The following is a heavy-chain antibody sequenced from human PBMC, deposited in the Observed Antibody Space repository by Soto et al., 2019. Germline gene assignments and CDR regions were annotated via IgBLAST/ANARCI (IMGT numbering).Heavy chain of an antibody. CDR3: AISGSVLYYYDGLAV. CDR1: GYTFSRSG. D-gene: IGHD1-26*01. V-gene: IGHV1-18*01. CDR2: ISTYNGDA. Sequence: QVQLVQSGAEVRKPGASVKVSCKTSGYTFSRSGISWVRQAPGQGLEWMGWISTYNGDANYAQKLQGRVTMTTDTSTSTAFMELGRLKSDATAFYYCAISGSVLYYYDGLAVFGQGTTVTVSS. J-gene: IGHJ6*02.